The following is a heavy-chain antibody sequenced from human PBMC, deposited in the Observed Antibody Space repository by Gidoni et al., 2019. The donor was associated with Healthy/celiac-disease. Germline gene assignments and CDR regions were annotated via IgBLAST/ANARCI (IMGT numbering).Heavy chain of an antibody. CDR2: IYYSGST. J-gene: IGHJ4*02. D-gene: IGHD6-6*01. CDR3: ARRGYSSSSLPFDY. Sequence: QVQLQESGPGLAKPSETLSLACTVPGGSLSSYYWSWIRQPPGKGLEWIGYIYYSGSTNYNPSLKSRVTISVDTSKNQFSLKLSSVTAADTAVYYCARRGYSSSSLPFDYWGQGTLVTVSS. CDR1: GGSLSSYY. V-gene: IGHV4-59*08.